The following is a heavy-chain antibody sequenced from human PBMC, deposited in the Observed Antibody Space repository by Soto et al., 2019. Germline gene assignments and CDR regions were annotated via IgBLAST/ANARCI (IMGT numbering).Heavy chain of an antibody. V-gene: IGHV6-1*01. J-gene: IGHJ5*02. Sequence: QVQLQQSGPGLVKPSQTLSLSCAISGDSVSNTNAAWNWIRQSPSRGLEWLGRTYYRSNWYNDFAGYVKGRITISPDTSKNQFSLQLNSVTPEDTAVYYCAKSQGTYGNNWYKSNWFDPWGQGTLVTVSS. D-gene: IGHD6-13*01. CDR2: TYYRSNWYN. CDR3: AKSQGTYGNNWYKSNWFDP. CDR1: GDSVSNTNAA.